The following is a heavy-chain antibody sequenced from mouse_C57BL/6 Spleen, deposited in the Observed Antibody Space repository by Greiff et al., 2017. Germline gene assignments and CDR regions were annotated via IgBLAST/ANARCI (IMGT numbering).Heavy chain of an antibody. CDR3: ARAGYGSAWFAY. Sequence: QVQLQQPGAELVKPGASVKLSCKASGYTFTSYWMQWVKQRPGQGLEWIGEIDPSDSYTNYNQKFKGKATLTVDTSSSTAYMLLSSLTSEDSAVYYCARAGYGSAWFAYWGQGTLVTVSA. D-gene: IGHD1-1*01. CDR2: IDPSDSYT. V-gene: IGHV1-50*01. CDR1: GYTFTSYW. J-gene: IGHJ3*01.